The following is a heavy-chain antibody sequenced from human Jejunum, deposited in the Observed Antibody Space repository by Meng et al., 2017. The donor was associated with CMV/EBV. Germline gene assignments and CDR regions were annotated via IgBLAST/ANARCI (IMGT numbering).Heavy chain of an antibody. D-gene: IGHD6-19*01. CDR1: GFSFSTDG. Sequence: GFSFSTDGMHWVRQDPGKGLEWVEFLRNDGGGESYAESVRGRFNISRDNSKSTLYLQMNSPRPGDSAVYYCGKDSHSSGWYVDFWGQGTLVTVSS. J-gene: IGHJ4*02. CDR3: GKDSHSSGWYVDF. CDR2: LRNDGGGE. V-gene: IGHV3-30*02.